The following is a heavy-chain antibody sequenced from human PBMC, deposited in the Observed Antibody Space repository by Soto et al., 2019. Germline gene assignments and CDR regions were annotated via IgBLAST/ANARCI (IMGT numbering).Heavy chain of an antibody. CDR1: GFTFSNYG. D-gene: IGHD1-26*01. CDR3: ARGRGSGSYYGYFQH. V-gene: IGHV1-18*01. J-gene: IGHJ1*01. Sequence: ASVKVSCKASGFTFSNYGLNWVRQAPGQGLEWMGWVSANNGHTNYAQNLQGRVSMTTDTSTSTAYMELRGLTFDDTAVYYCARGRGSGSYYGYFQHWGQGTLVTVSS. CDR2: VSANNGHT.